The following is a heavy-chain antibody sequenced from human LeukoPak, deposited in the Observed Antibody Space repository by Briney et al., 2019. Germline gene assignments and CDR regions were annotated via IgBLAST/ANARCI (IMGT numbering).Heavy chain of an antibody. J-gene: IGHJ4*02. CDR2: IKQDGSEK. CDR3: ARAQSYSSGWYVAAVALLGLRY. Sequence: GGSLRLSCAASGFTFSSYWMSWVRQAPGKGLEWVANIKQDGSEKYYVDSVKGRFTISRDNAKNSLYLQMNSLRAEDTAVYYCARAQSYSSGWYVAAVALLGLRYWGQGTLVTVSS. CDR1: GFTFSSYW. V-gene: IGHV3-7*01. D-gene: IGHD6-19*01.